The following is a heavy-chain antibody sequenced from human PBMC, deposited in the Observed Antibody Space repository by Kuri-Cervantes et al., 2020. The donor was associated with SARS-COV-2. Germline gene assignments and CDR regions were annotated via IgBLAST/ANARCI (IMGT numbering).Heavy chain of an antibody. CDR2: ISYDGSNK. J-gene: IGHJ4*02. V-gene: IGHV3-30-3*01. CDR1: GFTFSSYA. Sequence: GESLKISCAASGFTFSSYAMHWVRQAPGKGLEWVAVISYDGSNKYYADSVKGRFTISRDNSKNTPYLQMNSLRAEDTAVYYCARVMMYGGFLGRPLAYWGQGTLVTVSS. D-gene: IGHD2-8*01. CDR3: ARVMMYGGFLGRPLAY.